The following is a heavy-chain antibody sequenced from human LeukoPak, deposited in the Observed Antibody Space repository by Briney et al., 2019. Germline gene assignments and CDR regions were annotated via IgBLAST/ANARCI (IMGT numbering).Heavy chain of an antibody. CDR1: GYTFTSYG. D-gene: IGHD4-17*01. Sequence: ASVKVSCKASGYTFTSYGISWVRQAPGQGLEWMGWISAYNGNTNYAQKLQGRVTMTTDTSTSTNYMEVRSLRSDDTAVYYCARDEAYGDYLNSGPAQDAFDIWGQGKMVTVPS. J-gene: IGHJ3*02. CDR2: ISAYNGNT. CDR3: ARDEAYGDYLNSGPAQDAFDI. V-gene: IGHV1-18*01.